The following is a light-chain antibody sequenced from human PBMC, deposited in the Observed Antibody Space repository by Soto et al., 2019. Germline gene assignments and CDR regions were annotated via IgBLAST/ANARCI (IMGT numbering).Light chain of an antibody. CDR3: QQRTNWLT. J-gene: IGKJ4*01. CDR1: ESVSDC. V-gene: IGKV3-11*01. CDR2: DTS. Sequence: EIVLTQSPATLSLSPGERATLSCRASESVSDCIAWYQQKPGQPPRLVIYDTSNRATGVPARFSGSGSGTDFTLTISSLEPEDFAVYYCQQRTNWLTFGGGTKVEIK.